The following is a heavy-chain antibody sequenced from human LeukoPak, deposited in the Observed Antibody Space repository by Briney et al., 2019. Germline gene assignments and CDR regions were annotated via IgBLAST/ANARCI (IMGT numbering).Heavy chain of an antibody. V-gene: IGHV3-23*01. CDR1: GFTFITYA. CDR3: AKGQLVGATSYYYYVMDV. CDR2: IRGNGDSA. J-gene: IGHJ6*02. Sequence: GGSLRLSCAASGFTFITYAMSWVRQAPGKGLEWVSGIRGNGDSAYYADSVKGRFTISRDNSKNTLYLQMNSLRVEDTAVYYCAKGQLVGATSYYYYVMDVWGQGTTVTVSS. D-gene: IGHD1-26*01.